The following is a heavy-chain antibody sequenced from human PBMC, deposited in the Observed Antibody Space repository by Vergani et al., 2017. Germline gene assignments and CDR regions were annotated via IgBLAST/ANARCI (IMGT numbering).Heavy chain of an antibody. V-gene: IGHV3-21*01. J-gene: IGHJ4*02. D-gene: IGHD6-13*01. CDR2: ISSSSSYI. CDR3: AGAYSSSWSFFDY. CDR1: GFTFSSYS. Sequence: EVQLVESGGGLVKPGGSLRLSCAASGFTFSSYSMNWVRQAPGKGLEWVSSISSSSSYIYYADSVKGRFTISRDNAKNSLYLQMNSLRAEDTAVYYCAGAYSSSWSFFDYWGQGTLVTVSS.